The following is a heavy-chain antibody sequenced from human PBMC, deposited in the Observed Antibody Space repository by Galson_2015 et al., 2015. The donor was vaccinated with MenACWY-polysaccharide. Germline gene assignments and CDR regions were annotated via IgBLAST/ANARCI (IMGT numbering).Heavy chain of an antibody. D-gene: IGHD6-19*01. J-gene: IGHJ4*02. Sequence: SVKISCKASGYIFTNYAMHWVRQAPGQSFEWMGWISAGNGRTEYSQKFQGRVTITRDTSASTAYMEVSSLRSEDTAVYYCARDSENLDYWGQGTLVTVSS. CDR1: GYIFTNYA. V-gene: IGHV1-3*01. CDR3: ARDSENLDY. CDR2: ISAGNGRT.